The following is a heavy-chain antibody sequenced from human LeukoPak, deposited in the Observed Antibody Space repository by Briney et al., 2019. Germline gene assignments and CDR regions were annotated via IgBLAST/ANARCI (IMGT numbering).Heavy chain of an antibody. D-gene: IGHD6-13*01. CDR3: ARDASSTWYEEDY. Sequence: ASVKVSCKASGYSFTSYGISWVRQAPGRGLEWMGWISAYNGNTNYAQNFQGRVTMTTDTSTSTAYMELRSLRSDDTAVYYCARDASSTWYEEDYWGQGTLVTVSS. J-gene: IGHJ4*02. CDR2: ISAYNGNT. CDR1: GYSFTSYG. V-gene: IGHV1-18*01.